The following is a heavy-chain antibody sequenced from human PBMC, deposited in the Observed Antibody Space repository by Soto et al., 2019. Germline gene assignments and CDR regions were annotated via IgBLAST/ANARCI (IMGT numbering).Heavy chain of an antibody. CDR3: ARSPRSSRSFDY. Sequence: ASVKVSCKASGYTFTGYYMHWVRQPPGQGLEWMGWINPNSGGTNYAQKFQGRVTMTRDTSISTAYMELSRLRSDDTAVYYCARSPRSSRSFDYWGQGTLVTVSS. J-gene: IGHJ4*02. CDR2: INPNSGGT. CDR1: GYTFTGYY. V-gene: IGHV1-2*02. D-gene: IGHD6-13*01.